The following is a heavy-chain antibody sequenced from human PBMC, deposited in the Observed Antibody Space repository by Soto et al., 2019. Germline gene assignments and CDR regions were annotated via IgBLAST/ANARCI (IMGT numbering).Heavy chain of an antibody. Sequence: AAVKVSCKASGYTFTSYGITWVRQAPGQGLEWMGWISAYNGNTNYAQNFQGRVTMTTDTSTSTAYMELRSLRSDDAAVYYCAGDLDGSGSYYTDYWGPGTLVTVS. CDR3: AGDLDGSGSYYTDY. D-gene: IGHD3-10*01. CDR2: ISAYNGNT. V-gene: IGHV1-18*04. CDR1: GYTFTSYG. J-gene: IGHJ4*02.